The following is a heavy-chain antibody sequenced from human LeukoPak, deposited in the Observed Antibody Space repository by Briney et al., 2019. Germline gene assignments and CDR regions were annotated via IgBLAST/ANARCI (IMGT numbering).Heavy chain of an antibody. D-gene: IGHD6-6*01. V-gene: IGHV3-7*03. CDR2: IKEDGSDK. CDR1: GFTFSSHW. CDR3: TRVAARREYYYYMDV. Sequence: GGSLRLSCAASGFTFSSHWMSWVRQAPGKGLEWVASIKEDGSDKYYVDSVKGRFTISRDNAKKSLYLQMNSLRVEDTAVYYCTRVAARREYYYYMDVWGKGTTVTVSS. J-gene: IGHJ6*03.